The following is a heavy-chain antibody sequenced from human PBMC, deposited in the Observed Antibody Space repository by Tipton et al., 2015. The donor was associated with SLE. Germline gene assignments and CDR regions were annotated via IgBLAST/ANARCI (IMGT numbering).Heavy chain of an antibody. D-gene: IGHD4/OR15-4a*01. Sequence: SLRLSCAASGFTFSTYAMHWVRQAPGKGLEWLSYISGTTSGSVIDYADSVKGRFTISRDSADSSVSLQMTNLRAEDTAVHYCARDRVLFDFWGQGTLVTVSS. J-gene: IGHJ4*02. CDR1: GFTFSTYA. V-gene: IGHV3-48*04. CDR2: ISGTTSGSVI. CDR3: ARDRVLFDF.